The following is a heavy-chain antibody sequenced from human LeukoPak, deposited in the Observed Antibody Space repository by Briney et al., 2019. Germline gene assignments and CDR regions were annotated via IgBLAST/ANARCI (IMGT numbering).Heavy chain of an antibody. CDR3: ADGGSGNPLDI. V-gene: IGHV1-69*13. CDR1: GGTFRSFV. J-gene: IGHJ3*02. CDR2: INSIFGTT. Sequence: SVKVSFKASGGTFRSFVVTWVRQAPGQGLEWMGGINSIFGTTNYAQKFQGRVTITADESSTTAYMELSGLTSEDTAVYYCADGGSGNPLDIWGHGTMVTVSS. D-gene: IGHD4-23*01.